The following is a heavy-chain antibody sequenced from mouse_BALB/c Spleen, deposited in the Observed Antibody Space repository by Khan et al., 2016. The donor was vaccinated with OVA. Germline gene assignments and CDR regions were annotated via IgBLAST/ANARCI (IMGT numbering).Heavy chain of an antibody. V-gene: IGHV1-20*02. J-gene: IGHJ2*01. Sequence: EVKLLESGPGLVKPGASMKISCKASGYSFTGYFMNWVMQSHGKSLEWIGRINPHIGETFYNQKFKGKATLTVDESSSTAHMELRSLASEDSAVYYCARIYGSDFDYWGQGTPLTVSS. CDR2: INPHIGET. CDR3: ARIYGSDFDY. CDR1: GYSFTGYF. D-gene: IGHD1-1*01.